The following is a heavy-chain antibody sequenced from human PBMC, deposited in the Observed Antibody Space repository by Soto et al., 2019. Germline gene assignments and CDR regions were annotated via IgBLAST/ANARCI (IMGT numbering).Heavy chain of an antibody. J-gene: IGHJ4*02. V-gene: IGHV3-11*06. D-gene: IGHD3-10*02. Sequence: QVQLVESGGGLVKPGGSLRLSGVASGFTFSDYYMSWVREAPGKGLEWLSYSSNSGTYTKYAGSVKGRFSISRDNAKNSLYLQINSLRGEDTAIYYCARSGDNYNVLDYWGQGTPVTVSS. CDR1: GFTFSDYY. CDR3: ARSGDNYNVLDY. CDR2: SSNSGTYT.